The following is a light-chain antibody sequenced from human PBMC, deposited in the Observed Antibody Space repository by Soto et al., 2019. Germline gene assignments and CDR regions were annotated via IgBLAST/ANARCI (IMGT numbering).Light chain of an antibody. J-gene: IGKJ1*01. CDR1: QSINTK. Sequence: DIQMTQSPSSLSASVGDRVTITCRASQSINTKLNWYQQKPGKVPNLLIYAASSLHTGVPSRFSGSGSRTKVTLTISSLQPEDVATYYCQQSYKSHPTFGPGTKVDIK. V-gene: IGKV1-39*01. CDR3: QQSYKSHPT. CDR2: AAS.